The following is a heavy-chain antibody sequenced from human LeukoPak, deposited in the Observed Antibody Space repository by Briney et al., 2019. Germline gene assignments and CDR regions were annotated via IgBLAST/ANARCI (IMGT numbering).Heavy chain of an antibody. CDR1: GFTFDDYA. CDR3: AKARLMAAPFYYYGMDV. V-gene: IGHV3-9*01. J-gene: IGHJ6*02. D-gene: IGHD5-24*01. CDR2: ISWNSGSI. Sequence: GGSLRLSCAASGFTFDDYAMHWVRHTPGKGLEWVSGISWNSGSIGYADSVKGRFTISRDNAENSLYLQMNSLRAEDTALYYCAKARLMAAPFYYYGMDVWGPGTTVTVSS.